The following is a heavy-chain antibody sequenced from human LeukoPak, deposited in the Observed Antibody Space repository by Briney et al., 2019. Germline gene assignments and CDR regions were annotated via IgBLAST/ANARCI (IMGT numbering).Heavy chain of an antibody. Sequence: GGSLRLSCSASGFTFSTYWMNWVRQAPGKGLEWISYISGSSSTMYYADSVKGRFTISRDNAKSSLFLQMNSLRAEDTAVYYCARPDYGGNPGEYYYYGMDVWGQGTTVTVSS. D-gene: IGHD4-23*01. CDR3: ARPDYGGNPGEYYYYGMDV. V-gene: IGHV3-48*01. CDR1: GFTFSTYW. J-gene: IGHJ6*02. CDR2: ISGSSSTM.